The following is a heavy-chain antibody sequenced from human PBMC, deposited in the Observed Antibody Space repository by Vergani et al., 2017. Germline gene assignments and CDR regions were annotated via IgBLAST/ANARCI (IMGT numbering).Heavy chain of an antibody. CDR2: ISSSSSYI. CDR3: ASDKGYYDSSGYYYQYYFDY. J-gene: IGHJ4*02. CDR1: GFTFSSYS. V-gene: IGHV3-21*01. D-gene: IGHD3-22*01. Sequence: EVQLVESGGGLVKPGGSLRLSCAASGFTFSSYSMNWVRQAPGKGLERVSSISSSSSYIYYTDSVKGRFTISRDNAKNSLYLQMNSLRAEDTAVYYCASDKGYYDSSGYYYQYYFDYWGQGTLVTVSS.